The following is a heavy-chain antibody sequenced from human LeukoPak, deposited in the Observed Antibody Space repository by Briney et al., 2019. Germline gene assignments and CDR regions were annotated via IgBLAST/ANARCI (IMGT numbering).Heavy chain of an antibody. D-gene: IGHD3-22*01. V-gene: IGHV3-23*01. CDR3: AKKTPGNYHYDY. CDR2: SSNAGDT. CDR1: GFTFDVSA. Sequence: PGGSLRLSCAASGFTFDVSAMNWVRQAPGKGLEWVSASSNAGDTYYADSVKGRFTISRDNSKKMLFLQMTSLRAEDTAVYYCAKKTPGNYHYDYWGQGDLVTVSP. J-gene: IGHJ4*02.